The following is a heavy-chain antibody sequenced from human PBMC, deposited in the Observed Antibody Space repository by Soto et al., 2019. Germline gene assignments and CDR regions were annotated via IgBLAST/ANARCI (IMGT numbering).Heavy chain of an antibody. V-gene: IGHV4-30-2*01. J-gene: IGHJ4*02. CDR1: GGNISSGGYS. CDR2: IYHSGST. Sequence: SETLSLTCAVSGGNISSGGYSWSWIRQPPGKGLEWIGYIYHSGSTYYNPSLKSRVTISVDRSKNQFSLKLSSVTAADTAVYYCARAGGLGAVAVDYWGQGTLVTVSS. CDR3: ARAGGLGAVAVDY. D-gene: IGHD6-19*01.